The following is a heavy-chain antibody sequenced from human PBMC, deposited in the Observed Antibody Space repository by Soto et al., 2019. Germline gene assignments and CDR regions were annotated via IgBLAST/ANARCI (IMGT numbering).Heavy chain of an antibody. CDR3: ASYRDSSGLRRYDY. D-gene: IGHD3-22*01. Sequence: EVQLEESGGGLIKPGESLTLSCAASDFILSDAWMKWVRQAPGKWLEWVGRIKSKAHGGTTDYTAPLNGRFTILRDDSKNTLYLQMNSLQTEDTAMYYCASYRDSSGLRRYDYWGQGALVTVSS. CDR2: IKSKAHGGTT. V-gene: IGHV3-15*07. J-gene: IGHJ4*02. CDR1: DFILSDAW.